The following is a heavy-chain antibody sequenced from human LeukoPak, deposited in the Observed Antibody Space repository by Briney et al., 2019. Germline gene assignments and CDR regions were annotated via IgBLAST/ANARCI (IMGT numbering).Heavy chain of an antibody. CDR2: IIPILGIA. D-gene: IGHD2-15*01. J-gene: IGHJ4*02. V-gene: IGHV1-69*04. CDR3: AKGSPYYFDY. CDR1: GGTFSSYA. Sequence: SVKVSCKASGGTFSSYAISWVRQAPGQGLEWMGRIIPILGIANYARKFQGRVTITAGKSTSTAYMELSSLRSEDTAVYYCAKGSPYYFDYWGQGTLVTVSS.